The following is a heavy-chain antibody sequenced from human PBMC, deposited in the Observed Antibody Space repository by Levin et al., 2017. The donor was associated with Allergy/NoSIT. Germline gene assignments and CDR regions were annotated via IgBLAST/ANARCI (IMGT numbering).Heavy chain of an antibody. CDR3: AKGGNYDSPPLGFQH. J-gene: IGHJ1*01. CDR2: ISYDGSKK. Sequence: PGGSLRLSCAASGFTFSNYGMHWVRQAPGKGLEWVAVISYDGSKKLYADSVKGRFTISRDNSKNTLYLQMSSLRAEDTAVYSCAKGGNYDSPPLGFQHWGQGTLVTVSS. CDR1: GFTFSNYG. V-gene: IGHV3-30*18. D-gene: IGHD3-3*01.